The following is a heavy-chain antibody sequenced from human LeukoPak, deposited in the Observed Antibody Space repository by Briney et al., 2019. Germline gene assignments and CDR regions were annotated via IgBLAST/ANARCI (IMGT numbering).Heavy chain of an antibody. CDR1: GGSITSYY. CDR2: IYDSGSP. J-gene: IGHJ4*02. D-gene: IGHD3-22*01. Sequence: SETLSLTCTVSGGSITSYYWSWIRQPPGKGLEWIGYIYDSGSPDYNPSLKSRVTISVDTSKNQFSVKLSSVTAADPAVYYCARHFYPYDSSGYLKYWGRGTLVTVSS. CDR3: ARHFYPYDSSGYLKY. V-gene: IGHV4-59*08.